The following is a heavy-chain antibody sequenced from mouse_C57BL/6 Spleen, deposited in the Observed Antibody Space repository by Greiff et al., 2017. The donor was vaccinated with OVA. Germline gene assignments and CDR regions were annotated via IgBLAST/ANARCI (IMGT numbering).Heavy chain of an antibody. V-gene: IGHV1-82*01. CDR3: ADYYYGSSRGPY. D-gene: IGHD1-1*01. CDR2: IYPGDGDT. J-gene: IGHJ2*01. Sequence: QVQLQQSGPELVKPGASVKISCKASGYAFSSSWMNWVKQRPGKGLEWIGRIYPGDGDTNYNGQFKGKATLTADKSSSTAYMQLSSLTSEDSAVYFCADYYYGSSRGPYWGKGTTLTVSS. CDR1: GYAFSSSW.